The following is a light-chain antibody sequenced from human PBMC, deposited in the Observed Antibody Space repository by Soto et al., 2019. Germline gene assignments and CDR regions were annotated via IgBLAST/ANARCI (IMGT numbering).Light chain of an antibody. V-gene: IGLV2-14*01. J-gene: IGLJ2*01. CDR1: SSDIGGYNY. Sequence: QSVLTQPASVSGSPGQSITISCTGTSSDIGGYNYVSWYQQHPGKAPKLIIYEVSNRPSGVSNRFSVSKSGNTASLTISGLQAEDESDYHCSSFASFGTVVFGGGTKLTVL. CDR2: EVS. CDR3: SSFASFGTVV.